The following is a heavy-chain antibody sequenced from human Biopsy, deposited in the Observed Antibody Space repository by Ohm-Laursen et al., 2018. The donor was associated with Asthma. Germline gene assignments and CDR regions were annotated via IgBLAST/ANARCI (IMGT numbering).Heavy chain of an antibody. CDR2: LIPVLGTP. D-gene: IGHD5-12*01. CDR3: ARGYSGSDRIVYYYSGLEV. V-gene: IGHV1-69*13. CDR1: GDSFSNYA. Sequence: ASVKVSCKPSGDSFSNYAISWVRQAPGQGLEWMGGLIPVLGTPDHAQMFEGRVTITADESTSTAYMELSSLSSEDTAVYYCARGYSGSDRIVYYYSGLEVWGQGTTVTVSS. J-gene: IGHJ6*02.